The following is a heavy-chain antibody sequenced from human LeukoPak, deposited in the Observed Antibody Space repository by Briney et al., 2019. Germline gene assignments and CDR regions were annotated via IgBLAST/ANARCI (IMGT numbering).Heavy chain of an antibody. CDR2: ISYDGSNK. CDR3: ARAGSLYQNWFDP. D-gene: IGHD2-2*02. Sequence: GGSLRLSCTASGFTFGDYAMSWFRQAPGKGLEWVAVISYDGSNKYYADSVKGRFTISRDNSKNTLYLQMNSLRAEDTAVYYCARAGSLYQNWFDPWGQGTLVTVSS. J-gene: IGHJ5*02. V-gene: IGHV3-30-3*01. CDR1: GFTFGDYA.